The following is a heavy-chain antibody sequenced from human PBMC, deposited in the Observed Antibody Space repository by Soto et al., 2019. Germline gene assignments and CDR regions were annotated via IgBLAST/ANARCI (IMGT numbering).Heavy chain of an antibody. Sequence: QVQLVQSGAEVKKPGASVKVSCKPSGYTFTSYGISWVRLAPGQGPEWMGWISTYNGNTNYAQKFQGRVTMATDTSTSTAYMELRSLRSDDTVVYYCARDLIAATGADYWGQGTLVTVSS. V-gene: IGHV1-18*01. CDR1: GYTFTSYG. CDR2: ISTYNGNT. CDR3: ARDLIAATGADY. D-gene: IGHD6-13*01. J-gene: IGHJ4*02.